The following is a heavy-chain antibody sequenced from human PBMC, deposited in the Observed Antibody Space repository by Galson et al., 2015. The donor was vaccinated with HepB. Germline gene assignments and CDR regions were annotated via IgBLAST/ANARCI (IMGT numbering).Heavy chain of an antibody. J-gene: IGHJ4*02. Sequence: SLRLSCAASGFTFSNYGIHWVRQAPGKGLEWVSFIRYDGTNEYYEDSVKGRFTISRDNAKNTLYLQMNSLRAEDTAVYYCAKVTMIGSYWGQGTLVTVSS. CDR2: IRYDGTNE. CDR1: GFTFSNYG. V-gene: IGHV3-30*02. CDR3: AKVTMIGSY. D-gene: IGHD3-22*01.